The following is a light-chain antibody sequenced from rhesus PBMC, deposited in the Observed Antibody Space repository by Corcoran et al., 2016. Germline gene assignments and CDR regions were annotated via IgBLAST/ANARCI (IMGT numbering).Light chain of an antibody. Sequence: EIVMTQSPATLSLSPGETATLSCRASESVGSYLAWYQQKPGQPPKLLVHSAYFRATGIPDRFSGSGSRTDFTLPISSLEPEDVGVYHCQQYNDLLRTFGQGAKVEIK. V-gene: IGKV3-40*03. CDR2: SAY. CDR1: ESVGSY. CDR3: QQYNDLLRT. J-gene: IGKJ1*01.